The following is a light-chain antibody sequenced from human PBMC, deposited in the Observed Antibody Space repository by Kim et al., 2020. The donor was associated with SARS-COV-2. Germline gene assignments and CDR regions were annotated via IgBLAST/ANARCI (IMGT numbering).Light chain of an antibody. CDR2: GAS. V-gene: IGKV3-15*01. Sequence: IVMTQSPATLSVSPGERATLSCRASQSVSSNLAWYQQKPGQAPRLLIYGASPRATGIPARFSGSGSGTEFTLTISSLQSEDFAVYYCQQYNNWPLTFGGGTKVDIK. CDR3: QQYNNWPLT. J-gene: IGKJ4*01. CDR1: QSVSSN.